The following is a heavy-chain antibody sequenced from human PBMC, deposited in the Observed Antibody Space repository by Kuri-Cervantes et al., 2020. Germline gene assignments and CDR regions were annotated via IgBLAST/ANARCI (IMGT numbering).Heavy chain of an antibody. D-gene: IGHD3-10*01. CDR1: RGSFSGYY. J-gene: IGHJ6*03. Sequence: SETLSLTCAVYRGSFSGYYWTWIRQPPGKGLEWIGEIDHGGSTNYHPSLKRRVTISVDTSKKQFFLNLSSVTAADMAVYYCARGPHYYGSGNFYYYYYMDVWGKGTTVTVSS. CDR2: IDHGGST. CDR3: ARGPHYYGSGNFYYYYYMDV. V-gene: IGHV4-34*01.